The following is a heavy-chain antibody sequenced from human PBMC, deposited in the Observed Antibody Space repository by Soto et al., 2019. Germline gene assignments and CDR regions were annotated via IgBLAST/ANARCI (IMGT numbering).Heavy chain of an antibody. CDR3: ARVAGISYCYRMDV. J-gene: IGHJ6*04. CDR2: LFSSGSP. Sequence: QVHLQESGPGLVRPSETLSLTCTVSGGSLNTYYWSWIRQPTGGELEWIGYLFSSGSPSYNPSLRGRVSISVDTSNNHFSLKLSSVTAADTAVYYCARVAGISYCYRMDVWGKGTAVAVSS. D-gene: IGHD6-19*01. V-gene: IGHV4-59*01. CDR1: GGSLNTYY.